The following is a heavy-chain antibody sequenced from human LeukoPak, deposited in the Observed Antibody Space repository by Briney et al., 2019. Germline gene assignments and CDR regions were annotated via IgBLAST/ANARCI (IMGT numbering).Heavy chain of an antibody. CDR1: GFTFSNAW. Sequence: GGSLRLSCAASGFTFSNAWMSWVRQAPGKGLEWVGRFKSKTDGGTTDYAAPVKGRFTISRDDSKNTLYLQMNSLKTEDTAVYYCTTEGVYYDILTGSYYFDYWGQGTLVTVSS. CDR2: FKSKTDGGTT. D-gene: IGHD3-9*01. V-gene: IGHV3-15*01. CDR3: TTEGVYYDILTGSYYFDY. J-gene: IGHJ4*02.